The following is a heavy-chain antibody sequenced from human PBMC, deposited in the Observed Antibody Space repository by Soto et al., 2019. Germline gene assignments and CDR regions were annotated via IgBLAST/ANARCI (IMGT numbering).Heavy chain of an antibody. CDR2: IYYSGNT. V-gene: IGHV4-39*01. CDR3: ARLGGYCSTTGCYGYYAMDV. D-gene: IGHD2-2*01. J-gene: IGHJ6*02. Sequence: SSETLSLTCTVSGGSISSSNYYWGRSRQPPGKGMEWIGSIYYSGNTYYNPSLKSRVTMSVDTSKNQFSLKLSSVTAADTAVYYCARLGGYCSTTGCYGYYAMDVWGQGTTVT. CDR1: GGSISSSNYY.